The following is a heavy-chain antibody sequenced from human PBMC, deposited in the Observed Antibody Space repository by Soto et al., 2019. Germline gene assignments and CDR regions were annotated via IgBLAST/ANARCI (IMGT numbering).Heavy chain of an antibody. CDR3: VRVGYCTNGICNFYY. D-gene: IGHD2-8*01. CDR1: DGSITSASYY. Sequence: SETLYLTCTVSDGSITSASYYWGWIRQSPGKGLEWIGSIYYSGSTYYNPSLKSRVTISIDTSKNQFSLKLSSVTAADTAIYYCVRVGYCTNGICNFYYWAQRTVVTVSS. J-gene: IGHJ4*01. V-gene: IGHV4-39*01. CDR2: IYYSGST.